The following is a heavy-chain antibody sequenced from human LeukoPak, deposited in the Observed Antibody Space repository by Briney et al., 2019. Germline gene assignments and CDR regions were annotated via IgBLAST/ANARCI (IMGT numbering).Heavy chain of an antibody. D-gene: IGHD1-26*01. CDR3: AKLPSGSYPPAVDY. CDR2: ISSSGTTI. Sequence: GGSLRLSCAASGFTFSSYEMNWVRQAPGKGLEWVSYISSSGTTIYYADSVKGRFTISRDNSKNTLYLQMNSLRAEDTAVYYCAKLPSGSYPPAVDYWGQGTLVTVSS. J-gene: IGHJ4*02. CDR1: GFTFSSYE. V-gene: IGHV3-48*03.